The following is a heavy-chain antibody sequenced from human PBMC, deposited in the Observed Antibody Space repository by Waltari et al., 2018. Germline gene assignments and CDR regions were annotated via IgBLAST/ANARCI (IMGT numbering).Heavy chain of an antibody. CDR3: ARGPRPMYAAFDI. CDR1: GYTFTGYY. J-gene: IGHJ3*02. V-gene: IGHV1-2*06. Sequence: QVQLVQSGAEVKKPGASVKVSCKASGYTFTGYYMHWVRQAPGQGLEWVSRINPNSGSTNYAQKVQGRVTMTRDTSISAAYMELSRLRSDDTAVYYCARGPRPMYAAFDIWGQGTMVTVSS. D-gene: IGHD2-8*01. CDR2: INPNSGST.